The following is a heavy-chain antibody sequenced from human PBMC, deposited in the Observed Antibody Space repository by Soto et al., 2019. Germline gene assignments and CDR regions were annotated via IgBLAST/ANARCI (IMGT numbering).Heavy chain of an antibody. CDR1: GYTFTNFG. D-gene: IGHD3-3*01. CDR3: ARERRFLEGLPNGMAF. CDR2: ISAYNGNT. V-gene: IGHV1-18*01. J-gene: IGHJ6*02. Sequence: ASVKVSCKASGYTFTNFGISWVRQAPGQGLEWMGWISAYNGNTKYAQKLQGRVTMTTDTSTSTGYMELRSLRSDDTAVYYCARERRFLEGLPNGMAFWGQGSSVTVS.